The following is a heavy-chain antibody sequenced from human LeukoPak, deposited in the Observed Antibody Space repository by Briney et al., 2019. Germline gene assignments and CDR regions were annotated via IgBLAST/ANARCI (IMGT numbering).Heavy chain of an antibody. CDR3: AKLSGEDGWYDHLNY. CDR2: INSDGGST. Sequence: PGGSLRLSCAASGFTFSSYWMHWVRQAPGKGLVWVSRINSDGGSTSYADSVKGRFTISRDDAKNTLYLQMNSLRAEDTAVYYCAKLSGEDGWYDHLNYWGQGILVTVSS. V-gene: IGHV3-74*01. CDR1: GFTFSSYW. D-gene: IGHD6-19*01. J-gene: IGHJ4*02.